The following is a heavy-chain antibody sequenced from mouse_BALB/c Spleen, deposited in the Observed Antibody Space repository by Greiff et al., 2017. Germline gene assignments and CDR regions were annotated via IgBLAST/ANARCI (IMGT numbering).Heavy chain of an antibody. CDR1: GYTFTSYW. J-gene: IGHJ3*01. V-gene: IGHV1-7*01. CDR2: INPSTGYT. Sequence: QVQLQQSGAELAKPGASVKMSCKASGYTFTSYWMHWVKQRPGQGLEWIGYINPSTGYTEYNQKFKDKATLTADKSSSTAYMQLSSLTSEDSAVYYCAVSQPWFADWGQGTLVTVSA. CDR3: AVSQPWFAD.